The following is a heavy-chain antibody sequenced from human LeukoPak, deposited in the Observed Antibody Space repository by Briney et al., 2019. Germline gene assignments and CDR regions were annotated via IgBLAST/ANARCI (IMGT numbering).Heavy chain of an antibody. Sequence: PSETLSLTCTVSGGSISSYYWSWIRQPPGKGLGWIGYIYYSGSTNYNPSLKSRVTISVDTSKNQFSLKLSSVTAADTAVYYCARHGIAETFFDYWGQGTLVTVSS. J-gene: IGHJ4*02. V-gene: IGHV4-59*08. CDR2: IYYSGST. CDR1: GGSISSYY. D-gene: IGHD6-13*01. CDR3: ARHGIAETFFDY.